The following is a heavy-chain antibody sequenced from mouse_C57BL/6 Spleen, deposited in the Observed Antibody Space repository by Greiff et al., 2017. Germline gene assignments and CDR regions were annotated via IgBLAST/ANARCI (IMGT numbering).Heavy chain of an antibody. CDR1: GFTFSDYG. CDR3: ARLLFYY. V-gene: IGHV5-17*01. J-gene: IGHJ2*01. D-gene: IGHD1-1*01. Sequence: EVKVVESGGGLVKPGGSLKLSCAASGFTFSDYGMHWVRQAPEKGLEWVAYISSGSSTIYYADTVKGRFTLSRDNAKTTLFLLMTSLRSEDTAMYYCARLLFYYWGPGPTLTVSS. CDR2: ISSGSSTI.